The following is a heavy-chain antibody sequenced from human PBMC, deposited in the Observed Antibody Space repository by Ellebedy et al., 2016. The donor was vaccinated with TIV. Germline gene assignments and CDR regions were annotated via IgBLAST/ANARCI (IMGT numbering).Heavy chain of an antibody. CDR1: GGSISSSSYY. J-gene: IGHJ4*02. Sequence: MPSETLSLTCTVSGGSISSSSYYWGWIRQPPGKGLEWVGSAFYSGSTSYNPSLKSRVTISVDTSKNQFSLRLRSVTAADTAVYYCASGDDIAVADPFDYWGQGTLVTVSS. D-gene: IGHD6-19*01. CDR2: AFYSGST. CDR3: ASGDDIAVADPFDY. V-gene: IGHV4-39*01.